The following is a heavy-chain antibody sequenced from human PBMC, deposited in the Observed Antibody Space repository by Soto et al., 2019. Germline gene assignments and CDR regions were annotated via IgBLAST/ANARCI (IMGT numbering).Heavy chain of an antibody. V-gene: IGHV3-53*01. CDR1: GFTVSSNY. Sequence: EVQLVESGGGLVQPGGSLRLSCAASGFTVSSNYMTWVRQAPGKGLEWVSLIYSGVNTYYADSVKGRFTISRDNSKNTLYLQMNSLRAEDTAVYYCARERIAAAGTHEAFDIWGQGTMVTVSS. CDR3: ARERIAAAGTHEAFDI. J-gene: IGHJ3*02. D-gene: IGHD6-13*01. CDR2: IYSGVNT.